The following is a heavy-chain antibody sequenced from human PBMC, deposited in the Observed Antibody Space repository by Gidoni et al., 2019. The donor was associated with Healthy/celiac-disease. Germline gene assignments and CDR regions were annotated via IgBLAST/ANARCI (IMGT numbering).Heavy chain of an antibody. CDR3: AREDIVVVPASSNYYYYGMDV. CDR2: ISSSGSTI. J-gene: IGHJ6*02. V-gene: IGHV3-48*03. Sequence: EVQLVESGGGLVQPGGSLRLSCASSGFPFSSYELNWVRQAPGKGLGWVSYISSSGSTIYYADSVKGRFTISRDNAKNSLYLQMNSLRAEDTAVYYCAREDIVVVPASSNYYYYGMDVWGQGTTVTVSS. D-gene: IGHD2-2*01. CDR1: GFPFSSYE.